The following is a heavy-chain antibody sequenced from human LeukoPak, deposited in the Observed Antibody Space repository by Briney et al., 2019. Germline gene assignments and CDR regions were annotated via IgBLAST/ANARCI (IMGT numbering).Heavy chain of an antibody. CDR3: ASSLTGYSSSWFLAY. CDR1: GESHSRFY. V-gene: IGHV4-34*01. Sequence: SETLSLTCAVSGESHSRFYWSWIRQSPGRGLEWIGEINHSGSPNYNPSLKSRVTISLDTSKNQFSLRVPSVTAADTAFYFCASSLTGYSSSWFLAYWGPGTLVTVSS. CDR2: INHSGSP. J-gene: IGHJ4*02. D-gene: IGHD6-13*01.